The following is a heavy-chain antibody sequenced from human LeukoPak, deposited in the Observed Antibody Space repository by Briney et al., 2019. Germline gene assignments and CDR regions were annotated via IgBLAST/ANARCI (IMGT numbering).Heavy chain of an antibody. D-gene: IGHD3-22*01. Sequence: GGSLRLSCAASGFTFSNAWMSWVRQAPGRGLEWVGRIKSKTDGGTTDYAAPVKGRFTISRDDSKNTLYLQMNSLKTEDTAVYYCTTRYYYDSSGNWFDPWGQGTLVTVSS. J-gene: IGHJ5*02. V-gene: IGHV3-15*01. CDR1: GFTFSNAW. CDR3: TTRYYYDSSGNWFDP. CDR2: IKSKTDGGTT.